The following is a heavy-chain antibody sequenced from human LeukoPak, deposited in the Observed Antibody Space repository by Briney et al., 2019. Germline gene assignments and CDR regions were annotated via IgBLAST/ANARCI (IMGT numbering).Heavy chain of an antibody. J-gene: IGHJ4*02. D-gene: IGHD4-17*01. CDR3: ARASPRPLPRRNTVTTWSPDY. V-gene: IGHV4-39*07. CDR1: GFTFSSYG. CDR2: IYYSGST. Sequence: GSLRLSCAASGFTFSSYGMHWVRQAPGKGLEWIGSIYYSGSTYYNPSLKSRVTISVDTSKNQFSLKLSSVTAADTAVYYCARASPRPLPRRNTVTTWSPDYWGQGTLVTVSS.